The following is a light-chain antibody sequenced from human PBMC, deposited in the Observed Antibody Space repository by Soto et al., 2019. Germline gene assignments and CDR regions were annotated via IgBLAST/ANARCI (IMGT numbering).Light chain of an antibody. J-gene: IGLJ3*02. V-gene: IGLV1-40*01. CDR1: SSSIGAGYA. CDR2: TNI. CDR3: QSYDISLSGSNWV. Sequence: QSVLTQPPSVSGAPGQRVTISCTGSSSSIGAGYAVHWYQQLPGTAPKLLIYTNINRPSGVPDRFSGSKSGTSASLAITGLQAEDEADFYCQSYDISLSGSNWVFGGGTKLTVL.